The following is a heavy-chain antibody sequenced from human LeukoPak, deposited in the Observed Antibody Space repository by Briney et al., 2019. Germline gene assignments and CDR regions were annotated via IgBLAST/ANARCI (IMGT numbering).Heavy chain of an antibody. Sequence: GASVKVSCKASGGTVSSYTISWVRQSPGQGLEWMGRIIPILGIANYAQKFQGRVTITADKSTSTAYMELSSLRSEDTAVYYCARALYHYDSSGYSEYYFDYWGQGTLVTVSS. D-gene: IGHD3-22*01. CDR3: ARALYHYDSSGYSEYYFDY. V-gene: IGHV1-69*02. CDR1: GGTVSSYT. J-gene: IGHJ4*02. CDR2: IIPILGIA.